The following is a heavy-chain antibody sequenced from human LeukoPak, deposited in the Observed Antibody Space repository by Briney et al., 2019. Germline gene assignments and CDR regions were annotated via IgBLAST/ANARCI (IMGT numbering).Heavy chain of an antibody. CDR1: GFTFSSSW. CDR2: INSDGSST. J-gene: IGHJ4*02. Sequence: GGSLRLSCAASGFTFSSSWMHWVRQAPEKGLVWVSRINSDGSSTSYADSVKGRFTISRDNAKNSLYLQMNSLRAEDTAVYYCARDKDYYDSSGYDYWGQGTLVTVSS. CDR3: ARDKDYYDSSGYDY. D-gene: IGHD3-22*01. V-gene: IGHV3-74*01.